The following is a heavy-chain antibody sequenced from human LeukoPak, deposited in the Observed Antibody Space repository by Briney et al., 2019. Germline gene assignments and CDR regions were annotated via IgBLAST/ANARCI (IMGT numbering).Heavy chain of an antibody. CDR2: ISAYNGNT. CDR3: ARDAAKNYYDSSGYRWFDP. J-gene: IGHJ5*02. CDR1: GYTFTSYG. D-gene: IGHD3-22*01. V-gene: IGHV1-18*01. Sequence: ASVKVSCKASGYTFTSYGISWVRQAPGQGLEWMGWISAYNGNTNYAQKLQGRVTMTTDTSTSTACMELRSLSSDDTAVYYCARDAAKNYYDSSGYRWFDPWGQGTLVTVSS.